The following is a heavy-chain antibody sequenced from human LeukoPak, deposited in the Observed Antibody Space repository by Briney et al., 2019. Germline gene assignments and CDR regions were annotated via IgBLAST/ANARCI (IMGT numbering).Heavy chain of an antibody. D-gene: IGHD2/OR15-2a*01. V-gene: IGHV3-7*03. Sequence: GGALRLSCAASGFTFNVYWMNWVRQAPGKGVEGVANIKHDGTEKIYVDSVKGGFTIYRDNAENTLYLQMNSLRAEDTAVYYCVRDFYVDYWGQGAMVTVSS. J-gene: IGHJ4*02. CDR1: GFTFNVYW. CDR3: VRDFYVDY. CDR2: IKHDGTEK.